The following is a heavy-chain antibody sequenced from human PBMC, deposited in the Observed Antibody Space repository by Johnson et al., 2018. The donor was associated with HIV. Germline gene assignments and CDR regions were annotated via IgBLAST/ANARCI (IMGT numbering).Heavy chain of an antibody. CDR1: GFTVNSNY. J-gene: IGHJ3*02. Sequence: VQLVESGGGLVQPGGSLRLSCAASGFTVNSNYMSWVRQAPGKGLEWVSVIYSGGSTYYDDAVKGRLTITTDNSKNTMYHQMNSLRAEDTAVYYCVRDDIRDGKSFDIWGQGTMVTVSS. CDR2: IYSGGST. CDR3: VRDDIRDGKSFDI. V-gene: IGHV3-66*01.